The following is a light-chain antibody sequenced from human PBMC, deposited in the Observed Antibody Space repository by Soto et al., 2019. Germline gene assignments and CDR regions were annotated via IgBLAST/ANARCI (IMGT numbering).Light chain of an antibody. CDR3: QHYHDWPWT. CDR2: GAS. V-gene: IGKV3-15*01. CDR1: QSLSSN. Sequence: EIVMTQSPATLSVSPGERATLSCRASQSLSSNLAWYQQKPGQAPRLLIYGASTRATGIPARFSGSGSGTECTLTISSQQSEDFAVYYCQHYHDWPWTFGQGTKVEIK. J-gene: IGKJ1*01.